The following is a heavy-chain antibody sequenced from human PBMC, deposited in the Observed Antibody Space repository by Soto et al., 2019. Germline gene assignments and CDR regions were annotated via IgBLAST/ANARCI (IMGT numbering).Heavy chain of an antibody. CDR2: ISYDGSNK. CDR3: ARDGLVRGVITPHPDY. D-gene: IGHD3-10*01. J-gene: IGHJ4*02. Sequence: GGSLRLSCAASGFTFSSYAMHWVRQAPGKGLEWVAVISYDGSNKYYADSVKGRFTISRDNSKNTLYLQMNSLRAEDTAVYYCARDGLVRGVITPHPDYWGQGTLVTVSS. V-gene: IGHV3-30-3*01. CDR1: GFTFSSYA.